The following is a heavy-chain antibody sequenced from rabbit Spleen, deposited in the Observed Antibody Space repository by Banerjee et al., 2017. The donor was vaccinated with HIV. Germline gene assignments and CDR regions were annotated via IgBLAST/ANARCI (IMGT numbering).Heavy chain of an antibody. V-gene: IGHV1S45*01. CDR1: GFTLSSYY. CDR3: ARGTGGGGDGLNL. D-gene: IGHD2-1*01. CDR2: IYGGDGST. Sequence: QEQLEESGGDLVKPEGSLTLTCTASGFTLSSYYMCWVRQAPGKGLEWIACIYGGDGSTYYASWVNGRFTISKTSSTTVTLQMTSLTAADTATYFCARGTGGGGDGLNLWGPGTLVTVS. J-gene: IGHJ4*01.